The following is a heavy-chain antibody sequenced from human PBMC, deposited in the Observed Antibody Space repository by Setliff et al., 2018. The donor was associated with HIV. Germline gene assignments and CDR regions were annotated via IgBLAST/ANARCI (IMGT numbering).Heavy chain of an antibody. V-gene: IGHV3-72*01. J-gene: IGHJ6*03. CDR3: ARDRGLRGMLLSSKELGFYCMDV. CDR2: IRPKRKSSTT. Sequence: GGSLRLSCEASEFTLSDHYMDWVRQAPGKGPEWFGRIRPKRKSSTTEYAASVKGRFTISRDDSKNTLFLQMDSLQTEDTGVYYCARDRGLRGMLLSSKELGFYCMDVWGKGTTVTVSS. D-gene: IGHD1-26*01. CDR1: EFTLSDHY.